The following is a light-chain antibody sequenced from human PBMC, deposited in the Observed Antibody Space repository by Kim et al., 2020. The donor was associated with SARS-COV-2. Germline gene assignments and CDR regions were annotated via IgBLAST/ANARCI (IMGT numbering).Light chain of an antibody. CDR1: SSDVGGYNY. Sequence: QSALTQPASVSGSPGQSITISCTGTSSDVGGYNYVSWYQQHPGKAPKLMIYDVSKRSSGVSDRFSGSKSGNTASLTISGLQAEDEADYYCCSYTTSMTSVFGGGTQLTVL. V-gene: IGLV2-14*01. CDR3: CSYTTSMTSV. CDR2: DVS. J-gene: IGLJ2*01.